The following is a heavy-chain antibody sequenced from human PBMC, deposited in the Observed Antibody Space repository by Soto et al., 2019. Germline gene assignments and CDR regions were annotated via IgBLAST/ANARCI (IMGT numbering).Heavy chain of an antibody. Sequence: ASVKVSCKASGGTFSSYTISWVRQAPGQGLEWMGRIISILGIANYAQKFQGRVTITADKSTSTAYMELSSLRSEDTAVYYCARATSPYYDILTGYSPSYYYGMDVWGQGTTVTVSS. CDR1: GGTFSSYT. CDR3: ARATSPYYDILTGYSPSYYYGMDV. CDR2: IISILGIA. J-gene: IGHJ6*02. D-gene: IGHD3-9*01. V-gene: IGHV1-69*02.